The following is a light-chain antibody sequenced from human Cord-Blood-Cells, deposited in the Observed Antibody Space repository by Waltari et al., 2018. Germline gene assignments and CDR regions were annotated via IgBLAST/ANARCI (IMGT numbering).Light chain of an antibody. CDR1: RSDVGSYNL. J-gene: IGLJ2*01. CDR2: EVS. Sequence: QSALTQPASVSGSPGQSITISCTGTRSDVGSYNLVSWYQQHPGKAPKLMIYEVSKRPSGVSNRFSGSKSDNTASLTISGLQAEDEADYYCCSYAGSVVFGGGTKLTVL. V-gene: IGLV2-23*02. CDR3: CSYAGSVV.